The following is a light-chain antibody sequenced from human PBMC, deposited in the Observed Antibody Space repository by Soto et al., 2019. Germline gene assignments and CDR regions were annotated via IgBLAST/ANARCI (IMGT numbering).Light chain of an antibody. J-gene: IGLJ1*01. CDR1: SSDVGGYKY. Sequence: SALTQPASVSGSPGQSITISCTGTSSDVGGYKYVSWYQQHPGKAPKLMIYEVSNRPSGVSTRFSGSKSGNTASLTISGLQAEDEADYYCSSYTSSNTAVFGTGTKLTVL. CDR3: SSYTSSNTAV. CDR2: EVS. V-gene: IGLV2-14*01.